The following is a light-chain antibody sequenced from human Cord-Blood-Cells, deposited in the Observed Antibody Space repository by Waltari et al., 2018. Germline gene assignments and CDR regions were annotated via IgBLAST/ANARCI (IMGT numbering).Light chain of an antibody. CDR1: QSISSW. V-gene: IGKV1-5*01. CDR2: DDS. J-gene: IGKJ4*01. Sequence: DIQMTQSPSPLSASVGARGTLTCRASQSISSWLAWYPQKPGKAPKLLIYDDSSLESGVPSRFSGSGSGTEFTLTISSLQPDDFATYYCQQYNSYPIFGGGTKVEIK. CDR3: QQYNSYPI.